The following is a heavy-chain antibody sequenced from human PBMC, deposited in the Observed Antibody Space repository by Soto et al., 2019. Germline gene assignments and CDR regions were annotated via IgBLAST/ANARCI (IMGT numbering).Heavy chain of an antibody. CDR3: AREGHGGYSYGPYYYGMDV. V-gene: IGHV3-13*01. D-gene: IGHD5-18*01. CDR2: IGTAGDT. CDR1: GFTFSSYD. J-gene: IGHJ6*02. Sequence: GGSLRLSCAASGFTFSSYDMHWVRQATGKGLEWVSAIGTAGDTYYPGSVKGRFTISRENAKNSLYLQMNSLRAGDTAVDYCAREGHGGYSYGPYYYGMDVWGQGTTVTVSS.